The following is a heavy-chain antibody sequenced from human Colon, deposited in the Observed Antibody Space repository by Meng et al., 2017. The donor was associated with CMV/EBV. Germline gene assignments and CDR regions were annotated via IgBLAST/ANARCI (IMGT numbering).Heavy chain of an antibody. CDR2: IKPSTGDT. Sequence: QVQLVQSGVEVKNPGTSVNLSCKASGYTFTGYWMHWVRQAPGQGLEWMGRIKPSTGDTNYAQNFQGRVTVTRDTSISTVYMELTSLQSEDTAVYYCATEITPGRESFPLDNWGQGTLVTVSS. CDR1: GYTFTGYW. CDR3: ATEITPGRESFPLDN. D-gene: IGHD4-23*01. J-gene: IGHJ4*02. V-gene: IGHV1-2*06.